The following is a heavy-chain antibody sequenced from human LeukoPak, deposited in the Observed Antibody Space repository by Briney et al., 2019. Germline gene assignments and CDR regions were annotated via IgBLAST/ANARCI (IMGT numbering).Heavy chain of an antibody. D-gene: IGHD6-13*01. V-gene: IGHV3-33*01. Sequence: GGSLRLSCAASGLTFSAYGMHWVRQAPRKGLEWVAVIWSDGTNRYYAESVRGRFTISRDNSKNTLYLQMNSLIIEDTAVYYCASAAGAFDNWGQGTMITVSS. J-gene: IGHJ3*02. CDR1: GLTFSAYG. CDR2: IWSDGTNR. CDR3: ASAAGAFDN.